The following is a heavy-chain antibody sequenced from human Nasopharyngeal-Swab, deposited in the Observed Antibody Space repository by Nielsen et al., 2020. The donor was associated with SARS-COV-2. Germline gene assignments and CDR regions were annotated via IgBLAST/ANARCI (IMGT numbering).Heavy chain of an antibody. V-gene: IGHV3-74*01. Sequence: WIRQPPGKGLVWVSRINSDGSIIDYADSVKGRFTISRDNARNTLNLQMNSLRAEDTALYYCVCGDTTPSDYWGQGTLVTVSS. CDR2: INSDGSII. CDR3: VCGDTTPSDY. D-gene: IGHD1-26*01. J-gene: IGHJ4*02.